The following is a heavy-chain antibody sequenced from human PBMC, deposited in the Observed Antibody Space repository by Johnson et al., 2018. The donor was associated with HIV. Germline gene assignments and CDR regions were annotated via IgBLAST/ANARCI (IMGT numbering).Heavy chain of an antibody. D-gene: IGHD2-15*01. CDR2: ISYDGDNV. CDR1: GFTFSNSA. Sequence: QVLLVESGGGVVRPGGSLRLSCAASGFTFSNSAMHWVRQAPGKGLEWVAVISYDGDNVYYADSVKGRFTISSDNSKNTLYLQMNSLRAEDTAVYYCAREGIYCTGGRCYVAAFDIWGQGTKVTVSS. CDR3: AREGIYCTGGRCYVAAFDI. J-gene: IGHJ3*02. V-gene: IGHV3-30-3*01.